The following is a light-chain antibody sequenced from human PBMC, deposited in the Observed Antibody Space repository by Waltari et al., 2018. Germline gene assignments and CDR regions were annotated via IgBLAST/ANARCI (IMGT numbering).Light chain of an antibody. J-gene: IGLJ3*02. CDR2: NNN. V-gene: IGLV1-44*01. CDR1: NSNIGRNN. CDR3: ATWDDSLKGVV. Sequence: QSVVTQPPSASETPGQRVTISFRGSNSNIGRNNVHWYQQLPGTAPKLLIYNNNQRPSGVPDRVSGSKSGTSASLAISGLQSEDEADYFCATWDDSLKGVVFGGGTKLTVL.